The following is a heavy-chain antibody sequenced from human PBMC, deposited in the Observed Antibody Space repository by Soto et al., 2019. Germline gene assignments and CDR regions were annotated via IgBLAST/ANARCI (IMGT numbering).Heavy chain of an antibody. CDR1: GFTFSSYA. V-gene: IGHV3-30-3*01. J-gene: IGHJ6*02. CDR3: ARYGIWYSTTLYYYGMDV. Sequence: QVQLVESGGGVVQPGRSLRLSCAASGFTFSSYAMHWVRQAPGKGLEWVAVISYDGSNKYYADSVKGRFTISRDNSKNTLYLQMNSLRAEDTTVYYCARYGIWYSTTLYYYGMDVWGQGTTVTVSS. CDR2: ISYDGSNK. D-gene: IGHD6-13*01.